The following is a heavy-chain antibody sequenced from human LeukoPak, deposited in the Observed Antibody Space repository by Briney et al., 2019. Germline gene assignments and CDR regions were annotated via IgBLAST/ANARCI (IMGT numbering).Heavy chain of an antibody. CDR2: IGSSGTTI. CDR1: GFTFSSYA. Sequence: GGSLRLSCATSGFTFSSYAMSWVRQAPGKGLEWVSNIGSSGTTIYYADSVKGRFSISRDNAKSSLYLQMNSLRVEDTAVYYCALLAVASDFDYWGQGALVTASS. CDR3: ALLAVASDFDY. D-gene: IGHD6-19*01. V-gene: IGHV3-48*03. J-gene: IGHJ4*02.